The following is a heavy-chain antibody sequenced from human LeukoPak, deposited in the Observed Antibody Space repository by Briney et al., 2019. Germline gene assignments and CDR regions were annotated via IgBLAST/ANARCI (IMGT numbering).Heavy chain of an antibody. CDR3: ARVGYCSSTSCSYNWFDP. J-gene: IGHJ5*02. CDR1: GYTFTGYY. D-gene: IGHD2-2*01. Sequence: ASVKVSCKASGYTFTGYYMHWVRQAPGQGLEWMGWINPNSGGTNYAQKFRGRVTMTRDTSISTAYMELSRLRSDDTAVYYCARVGYCSSTSCSYNWFDPWGQGTLVTVSS. CDR2: INPNSGGT. V-gene: IGHV1-2*02.